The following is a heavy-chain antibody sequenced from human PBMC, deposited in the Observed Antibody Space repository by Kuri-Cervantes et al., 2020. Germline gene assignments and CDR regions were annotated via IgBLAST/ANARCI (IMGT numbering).Heavy chain of an antibody. J-gene: IGHJ2*01. CDR1: GYTFTYRY. V-gene: IGHV1-69*13. CDR3: ARDRAGIAAAGQRRYFDL. D-gene: IGHD6-13*01. Sequence: SVKVSCKASGYTFTYRYLHWVRQAPGQGLEWMGGIIPIFGTANYAQKFQGRVTITADESTSTAYMELSSLRSEDTAVYYCARDRAGIAAAGQRRYFDLWGRGTLVTVSS. CDR2: IIPIFGTA.